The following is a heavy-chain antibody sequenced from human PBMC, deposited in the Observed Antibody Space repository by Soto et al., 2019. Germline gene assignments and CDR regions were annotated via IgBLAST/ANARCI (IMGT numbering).Heavy chain of an antibody. Sequence: ASVKVSCKASGYTFTTHDINWVRQATGQGLEWMGWMNPNSGNTDYAQKFQGRVTMTRNTSISTAYMELSSLRSEDTALYYCARGLYCSGGTCTDSWGQGTLVTVSS. J-gene: IGHJ4*02. D-gene: IGHD2-15*01. CDR3: ARGLYCSGGTCTDS. CDR2: MNPNSGNT. CDR1: GYTFTTHD. V-gene: IGHV1-8*01.